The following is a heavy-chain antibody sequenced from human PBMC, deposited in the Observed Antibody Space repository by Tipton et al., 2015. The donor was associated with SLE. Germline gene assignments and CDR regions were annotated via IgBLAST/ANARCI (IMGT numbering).Heavy chain of an antibody. CDR2: IKQDGNEK. CDR3: ATSYYDFWSGWDY. J-gene: IGHJ4*02. V-gene: IGHV3-7*01. D-gene: IGHD3-3*01. CDR1: GFTFSDYW. Sequence: SLRLSCAASGFTFSDYWMSWVRQAPGMGLEWVANIKQDGNEKYYVDSVKGRFTISTDNAKNSLYLQMSSLRADGTAVYYCATSYYDFWSGWDYWGQGTLVTVSS.